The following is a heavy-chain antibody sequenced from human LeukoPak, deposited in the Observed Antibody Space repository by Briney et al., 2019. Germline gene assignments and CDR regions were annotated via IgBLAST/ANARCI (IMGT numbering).Heavy chain of an antibody. CDR1: GFSLADHY. CDR3: ARVSYHNSGWDY. J-gene: IGHJ4*02. Sequence: GGSLRLSCAASGFSLADHYMDWVRQAPGKGLEWVGRSRNKANTYTTQYAASVKGRFTISRDDSKTSLYLQMNSLKVEDTAVYYCARVSYHNSGWDYRGQGTLVIVSS. D-gene: IGHD6-19*01. V-gene: IGHV3-72*01. CDR2: SRNKANTYTT.